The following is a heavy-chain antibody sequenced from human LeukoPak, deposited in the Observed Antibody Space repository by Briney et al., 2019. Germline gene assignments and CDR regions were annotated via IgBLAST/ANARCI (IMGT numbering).Heavy chain of an antibody. V-gene: IGHV3-33*08. J-gene: IGHJ3*02. CDR1: GFTFSAYS. CDR2: IWYDGSNK. Sequence: PGGSLRLSCAASGFTFSAYSMNWVRQAPGKGLEWVAVIWYDGSNKYYAESVKGRFTISRDNSKNTLYLQMNSLRAEDTAVYYCARMFEAFDIWGQGTMVTVSS. CDR3: ARMFEAFDI. D-gene: IGHD3-10*02.